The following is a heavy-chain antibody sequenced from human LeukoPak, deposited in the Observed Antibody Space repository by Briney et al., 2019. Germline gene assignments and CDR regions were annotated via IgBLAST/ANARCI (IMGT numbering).Heavy chain of an antibody. V-gene: IGHV4-59*01. D-gene: IGHD6-6*01. J-gene: IGHJ4*02. CDR3: ARGDHSLSSGCCFHD. Sequence: PSETLSLTCTVSGGSISSYYWSWIRQPPGKGLEWIGYIYYSGITNYNPSLQSRVTISVDTSKNQFSLKLSSVTAADTAMYYCARGDHSLSSGCCFHDWGQGTLVTVSS. CDR2: IYYSGIT. CDR1: GGSISSYY.